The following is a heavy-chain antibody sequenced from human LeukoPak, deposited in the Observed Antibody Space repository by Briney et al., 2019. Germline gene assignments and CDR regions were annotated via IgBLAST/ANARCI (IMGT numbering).Heavy chain of an antibody. D-gene: IGHD6-19*01. J-gene: IGHJ4*02. CDR2: ISYDGSNK. Sequence: QAGGSLRLSCAASGFTFSSYAMHWVRQAPGKGLEWVAVISYDGSNKYYADSVKGRFTISRDNSKNTLYLQMNSLRAEDTAVYYCASFRAVAGTGYWGQGTLVTVSS. V-gene: IGHV3-30-3*01. CDR1: GFTFSSYA. CDR3: ASFRAVAGTGY.